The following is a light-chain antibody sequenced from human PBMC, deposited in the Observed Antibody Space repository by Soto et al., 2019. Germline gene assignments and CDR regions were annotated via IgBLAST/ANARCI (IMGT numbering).Light chain of an antibody. J-gene: IGKJ2*01. V-gene: IGKV1-8*01. Sequence: AIRMTQSPSSFSASTGDRVTLTCRASHDISSHLAWYQQKPGKTPNLLIYAASTLQSGVPSRFSGSGSGTNFTLTISRLQSDDFATYYCQQYYGDPYNFGQGTKLEI. CDR2: AAS. CDR1: HDISSH. CDR3: QQYYGDPYN.